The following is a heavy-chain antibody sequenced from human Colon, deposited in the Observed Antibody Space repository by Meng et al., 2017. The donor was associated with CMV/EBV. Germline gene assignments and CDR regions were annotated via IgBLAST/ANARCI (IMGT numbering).Heavy chain of an antibody. CDR3: VKELRDWRPLDY. Sequence: GESLKISCAASGFVFGTYGMAWVRQAPGKGLEWITTISSIGHITYYADSVKGRSTVSRDNSNNTLYLQMDSLRAHDTAVYYCVKELRDWRPLDYWGQGTLVTVSS. CDR2: ISSIGHIT. D-gene: IGHD3-9*01. J-gene: IGHJ4*02. V-gene: IGHV3-23*01. CDR1: GFVFGTYG.